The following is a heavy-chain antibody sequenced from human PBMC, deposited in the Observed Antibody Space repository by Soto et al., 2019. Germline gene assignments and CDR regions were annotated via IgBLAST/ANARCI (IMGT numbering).Heavy chain of an antibody. D-gene: IGHD2-15*01. CDR2: INPSGSIT. J-gene: IGHJ5*02. Sequence: ASVKVSCKASGYTFDRYYMHWVRQAPGQGLEWMGMINPSGSITSYAQKLQGRVTMTTDTSTSTAYMELRSLRSDDTAVYYCAGVVVAAGGWFDPWGQGTLVTVSS. CDR1: GYTFDRYY. V-gene: IGHV1-46*02. CDR3: AGVVVAAGGWFDP.